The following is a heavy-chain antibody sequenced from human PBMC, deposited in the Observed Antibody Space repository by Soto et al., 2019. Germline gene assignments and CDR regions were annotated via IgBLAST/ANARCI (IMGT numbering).Heavy chain of an antibody. V-gene: IGHV3-13*01. CDR1: GFTFSSYD. D-gene: IGHD6-19*01. CDR3: ARAEKQWLALDAFDI. Sequence: GGSLRLSCAASGFTFSSYDMHCVRQATGKGLEWVSAIGTAGDTYYPGSVKGRFTISRENAKNSLYLQMNSLRAGDTAVYYCARAEKQWLALDAFDIWGQGTMVTVSS. CDR2: IGTAGDT. J-gene: IGHJ3*02.